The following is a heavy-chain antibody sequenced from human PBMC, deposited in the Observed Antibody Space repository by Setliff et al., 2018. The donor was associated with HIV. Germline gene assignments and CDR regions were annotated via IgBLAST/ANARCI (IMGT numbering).Heavy chain of an antibody. D-gene: IGHD1-20*01. CDR1: GYTFNIYY. CDR2: VYPADSDS. Sequence: GESLKISCQASGYTFNIYYIAWVRQVPGKGLEWMGIVYPADSDSTYSPSFQGQVTISADTSISTAYLHFSSLRASDTAMYYCARVGNWYNSLPSPVGDYWGQGTPVTVSS. CDR3: ARVGNWYNSLPSPVGDY. V-gene: IGHV5-51*01. J-gene: IGHJ4*02.